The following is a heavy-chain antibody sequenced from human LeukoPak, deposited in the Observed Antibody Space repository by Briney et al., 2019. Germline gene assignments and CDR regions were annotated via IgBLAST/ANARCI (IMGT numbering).Heavy chain of an antibody. V-gene: IGHV1-2*02. J-gene: IGHJ5*02. Sequence: ASVKVSCTASGYTFTGHYMHWVRQAPGQGLEWMGWINPNSGGTNYAQKFQGRVTMTRDTSISTAYMELSRLRSDDTAVYYCARDRYYDSSGYYFNWFDPWGQGTLVTVSS. CDR1: GYTFTGHY. CDR3: ARDRYYDSSGYYFNWFDP. CDR2: INPNSGGT. D-gene: IGHD3-22*01.